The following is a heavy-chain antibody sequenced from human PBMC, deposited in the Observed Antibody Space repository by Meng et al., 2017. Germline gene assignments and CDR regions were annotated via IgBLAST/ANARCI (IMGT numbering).Heavy chain of an antibody. CDR1: GGTFSSYT. CDR3: ATDLYRDWFDP. D-gene: IGHD1-26*01. V-gene: IGHV1-69*08. Sequence: QVQLVQSGAEVKKPGSAVKVSCKASGGTFSSYTISWVRQAPGQGLEWMGWINPNSGGTNYAQKFQGRVTITADTSTDTAYMELSSLRSEDTAVYYCATDLYRDWFDPWGQGTLVTVSS. CDR2: INPNSGGT. J-gene: IGHJ5*02.